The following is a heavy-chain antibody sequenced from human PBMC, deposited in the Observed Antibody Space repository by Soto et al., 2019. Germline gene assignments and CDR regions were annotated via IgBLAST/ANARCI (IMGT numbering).Heavy chain of an antibody. V-gene: IGHV1-46*03. Sequence: QVQLVQSGAEVKRPGTSVKVSCKASGYTFSTYYMHWVRQAPGQGLEGMGIINPSGGSPNYAQKCQGRVTMTRDTSTRTVYMELSSLGSEDTAVYYCARECGGYAYWGQGTLVAVSS. D-gene: IGHD2-21*01. CDR1: GYTFSTYY. CDR3: ARECGGYAY. J-gene: IGHJ4*02. CDR2: INPSGGSP.